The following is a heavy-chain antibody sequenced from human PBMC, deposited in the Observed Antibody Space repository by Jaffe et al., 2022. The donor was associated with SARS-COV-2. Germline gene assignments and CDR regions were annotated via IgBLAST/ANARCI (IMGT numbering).Heavy chain of an antibody. CDR3: ARAPVVPATKLTPQAENYYYGMDV. CDR1: GGSISSGGYY. CDR2: IYYSGST. D-gene: IGHD2-2*01. V-gene: IGHV4-31*03. J-gene: IGHJ6*02. Sequence: QVQLQESGPGLVKPSQTLSLTCTVSGGSISSGGYYWSWIRQHPGKGLEWIGYIYYSGSTYYNPSLKSRVTISVDTSKNQFSLKLSSVTAADTAVYYCARAPVVPATKLTPQAENYYYGMDVWGQGTTVTVSS.